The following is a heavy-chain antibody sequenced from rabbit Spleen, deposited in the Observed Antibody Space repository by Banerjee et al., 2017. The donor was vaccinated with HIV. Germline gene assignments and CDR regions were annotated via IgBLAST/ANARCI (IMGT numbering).Heavy chain of an antibody. D-gene: IGHD8-1*01. CDR3: ARDAGTSFSTYGMDL. V-gene: IGHV1S45*01. Sequence: QEQLEESGGGLVKPEGSLTLTCTASGFPFSDKAVMCWVRQAPGKGLEWIACMNVVTGKAVYATWAKGRFTISKTSSTTVTLQMTSLTVADTATYFCARDAGTSFSTYGMDLWGPGTLVTVS. J-gene: IGHJ6*01. CDR2: MNVVTGKA. CDR1: GFPFSDKAV.